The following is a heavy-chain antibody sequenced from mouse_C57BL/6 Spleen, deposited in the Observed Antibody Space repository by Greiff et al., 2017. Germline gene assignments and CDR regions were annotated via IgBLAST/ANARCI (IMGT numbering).Heavy chain of an antibody. Sequence: EVQLQESGPGLVKPSQSLSLTCSVTGYSITSGYYWNWIRQFPGNKLEWMGYISYDGSNNYNPSLKNRISITRDTSKNQFFLKLNSVTTEDTATYYCAREDIYYYGSSYGYWGQGTTLTVSS. J-gene: IGHJ2*01. CDR1: GYSITSGYY. D-gene: IGHD1-1*01. CDR2: ISYDGSN. V-gene: IGHV3-6*01. CDR3: AREDIYYYGSSYGY.